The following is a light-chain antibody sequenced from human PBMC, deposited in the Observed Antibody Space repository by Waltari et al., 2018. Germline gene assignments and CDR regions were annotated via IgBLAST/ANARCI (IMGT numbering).Light chain of an antibody. CDR3: SSHATTSVI. CDR2: DVS. Sequence: QSALTQPASVSGSPGQSITLSCTGTSSDVGAYNYVSWYQQHPGKVPELIIYDVSYRPSGVSNRFSGSKSGNTASLTISGLQAEDEADYYCSSHATTSVIFG. CDR1: SSDVGAYNY. J-gene: IGLJ2*01. V-gene: IGLV2-14*03.